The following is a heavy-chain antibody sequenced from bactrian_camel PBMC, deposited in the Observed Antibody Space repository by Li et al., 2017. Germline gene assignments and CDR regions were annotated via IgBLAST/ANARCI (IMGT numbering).Heavy chain of an antibody. CDR1: GYYSRYC. D-gene: IGHD3*01. V-gene: IGHV3-3*01. CDR2: ISLDGST. Sequence: LVESGGGSVQAGGSLRLSCAYSGYYSRYCMGWFRQAPGKEREGVAAISLDGSTYYADSVKGRFTVSQVNDMTTVYLQMNSLKPEDTAVYFCAAEFIRRGSRCYVSSSAAYAYWGQGTQVTVS. CDR3: AAEFIRRGSRCYVSSSAAYAY. J-gene: IGHJ4*01.